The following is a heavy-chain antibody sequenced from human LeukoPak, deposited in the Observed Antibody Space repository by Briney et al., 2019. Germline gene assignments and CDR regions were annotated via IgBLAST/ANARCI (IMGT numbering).Heavy chain of an antibody. Sequence: GGSLRLSCAASGFTFSSYAMSWVRHAAGKGLEWVSAISGSGGVTYYADFVEGRFTISRDNSKNTLYLQMNSLRAEDTAVYYCAKQSDSYAYRAYDYWGQGTLVTVSS. J-gene: IGHJ4*02. D-gene: IGHD5-18*01. CDR1: GFTFSSYA. CDR2: ISGSGGVT. CDR3: AKQSDSYAYRAYDY. V-gene: IGHV3-23*01.